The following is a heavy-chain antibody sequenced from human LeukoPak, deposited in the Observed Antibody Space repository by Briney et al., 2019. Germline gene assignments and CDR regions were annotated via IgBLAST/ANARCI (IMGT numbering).Heavy chain of an antibody. CDR2: ISSSSNYI. CDR3: AREPGDSSGWSE. Sequence: GGSLRLSCAASGFTFTSYSMNWVRQAPGKGLEWVSSISSSSNYIYYADSVKGRFTISRDNAKNSLYLQMNSLRAEDTAVYYCAREPGDSSGWSEWGQGTLVTVPS. CDR1: GFTFTSYS. D-gene: IGHD6-19*01. J-gene: IGHJ1*01. V-gene: IGHV3-21*01.